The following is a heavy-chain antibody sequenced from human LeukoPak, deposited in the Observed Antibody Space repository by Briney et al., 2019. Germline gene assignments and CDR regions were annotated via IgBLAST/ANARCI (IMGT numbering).Heavy chain of an antibody. CDR2: IYYSGST. CDR1: GGSISSGDYY. D-gene: IGHD6-19*01. CDR3: ARAPGIAVAGKVFDY. V-gene: IGHV4-30-4*08. J-gene: IGHJ4*02. Sequence: PSETLSLTCTVSGGSISSGDYYWSWIRQPPGKGLEWIGYIYYSGSTYYNPSLKSRVTISVDTSKDQFSLKLSSVTAADTAVYYCARAPGIAVAGKVFDYWGQGTLVTVSS.